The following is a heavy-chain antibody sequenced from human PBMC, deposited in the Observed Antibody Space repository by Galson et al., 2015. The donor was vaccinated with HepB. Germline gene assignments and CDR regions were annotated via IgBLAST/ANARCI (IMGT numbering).Heavy chain of an antibody. CDR2: ISWAGSKT. J-gene: IGHJ4*02. D-gene: IGHD2-21*02. V-gene: IGHV3-30-3*01. CDR3: VRDHAPAHICGGDCYSAGY. Sequence: SLRLSCAASGFTLRDYAMHWVRQAPGTGLEWVAFISWAGSKTFYGDSVRGRFTISRDNSKNMLYLEMNSLRGEDTAVFYCVRDHAPAHICGGDCYSAGYWGQGALVTVSS. CDR1: GFTLRDYA.